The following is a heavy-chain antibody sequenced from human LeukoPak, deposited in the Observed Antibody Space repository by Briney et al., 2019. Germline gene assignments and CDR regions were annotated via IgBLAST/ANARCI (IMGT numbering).Heavy chain of an antibody. J-gene: IGHJ5*02. Sequence: SVKVSCKASGGTFSSYTISWVRQAPGQALEWMGRIIPILRIAKYAQKFQGRVMITADKSTSTAYMELSSLRSEDTAVYYCVRDLEAVVVVPAAYTPFDPWGQGTLVTVSS. D-gene: IGHD2-2*01. CDR3: VRDLEAVVVVPAAYTPFDP. V-gene: IGHV1-69*04. CDR2: IIPILRIA. CDR1: GGTFSSYT.